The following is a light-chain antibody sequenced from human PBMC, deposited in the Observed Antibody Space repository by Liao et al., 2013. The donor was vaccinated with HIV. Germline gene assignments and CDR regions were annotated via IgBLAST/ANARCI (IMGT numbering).Light chain of an antibody. CDR2: QDS. CDR3: QAWDSSSYV. V-gene: IGLV3-1*01. Sequence: SYELTQPPSVSVSPGQTASITCSGDKLGDEYACWYQQKPGQSPVLVIYQDSKRPSGIPERFSGSSSGNTATLTISGTQAMDEADYYCQAWDSSSYVFGTGTKVTVL. J-gene: IGLJ1*01. CDR1: KLGDEY.